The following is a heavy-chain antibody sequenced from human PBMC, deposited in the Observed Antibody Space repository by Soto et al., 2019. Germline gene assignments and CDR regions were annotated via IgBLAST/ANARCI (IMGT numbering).Heavy chain of an antibody. CDR1: GFSLSTSGMG. J-gene: IGHJ4*02. V-gene: IGHV2-5*02. CDR2: IYWDDDR. Sequence: QVTLKEAGPTLLKPTQTLTLTCTFSGFSLSTSGMGVGWIRQPPGKALEWLALIYWDDDRRHSPSLKSRLTITKDTSKNQVVLAMPNMDPVDTATYYCARRYYDTLTGLPYYFDSWGQGTLVTVSS. D-gene: IGHD3-9*01. CDR3: ARRYYDTLTGLPYYFDS.